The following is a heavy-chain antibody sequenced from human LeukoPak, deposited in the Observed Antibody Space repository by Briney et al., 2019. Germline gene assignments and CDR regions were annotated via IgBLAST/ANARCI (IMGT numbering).Heavy chain of an antibody. J-gene: IGHJ4*02. D-gene: IGHD3-3*01. CDR3: ARNVLRFLEWSYYFDY. CDR1: GYTFTSYG. Sequence: GASVKVSCKASGYTFTSYGISWVGQAPGQGLEGVGWISAYNGNTNYAQKLQGRVTMTTDTSTSTAYMELRSLRSDDTAVYYCARNVLRFLEWSYYFDYWGQGTLVTVSS. V-gene: IGHV1-18*01. CDR2: ISAYNGNT.